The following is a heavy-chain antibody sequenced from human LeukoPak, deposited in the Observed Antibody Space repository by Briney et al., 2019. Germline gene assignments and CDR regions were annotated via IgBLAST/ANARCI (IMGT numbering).Heavy chain of an antibody. J-gene: IGHJ5*02. V-gene: IGHV1-18*01. CDR2: ISSGGNT. Sequence: GSSVKVSCKASGGSFSNYAFSWVRQAPGHGLEWMGWISSGGNTNYAPKFQDRATITTDTSTSTAYMELRSLRFDDTAVYYCARDFAWGSGGAPIDDNWLDPWGQGTLVTVSS. CDR3: ARDFAWGSGGAPIDDNWLDP. D-gene: IGHD7-27*01. CDR1: GGSFSNYA.